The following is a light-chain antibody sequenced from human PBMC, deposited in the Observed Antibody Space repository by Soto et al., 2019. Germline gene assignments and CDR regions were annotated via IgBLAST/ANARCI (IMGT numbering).Light chain of an antibody. Sequence: PGERATLSCRASQSVSGSYLAWYQQKPGQAPRLLIYGASSRATGIPDRFSGSGSGTDFTLTISRLEPEDFAVYYCQQYGGSPFTFSPGTKVDIK. V-gene: IGKV3-20*01. CDR1: QSVSGSY. CDR2: GAS. J-gene: IGKJ3*01. CDR3: QQYGGSPFT.